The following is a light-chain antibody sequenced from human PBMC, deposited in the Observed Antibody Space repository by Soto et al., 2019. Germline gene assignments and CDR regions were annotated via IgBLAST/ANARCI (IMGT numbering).Light chain of an antibody. J-gene: IGKJ1*01. CDR3: QQYNNWPPWT. Sequence: EIVMTQSPATLSVSPGERATHSCRASQSVSSNLAWYQQKPGQAPRLLIYGASTRATGIPARFSGSGSGTEFTLTISSLQSEDFAVYYCQQYNNWPPWTFGRGTKVEIK. CDR2: GAS. V-gene: IGKV3-15*01. CDR1: QSVSSN.